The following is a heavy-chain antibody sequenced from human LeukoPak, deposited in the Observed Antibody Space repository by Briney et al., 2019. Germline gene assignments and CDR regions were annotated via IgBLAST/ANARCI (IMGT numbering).Heavy chain of an antibody. CDR3: ARDPNPIFYYYGMDV. Sequence: PGGSLRLSCAASGFTFSSYGMHWVRQAPGKGLEWVAVIWYDGSNKYYADSVKGRFTISRDNSKNTLYLQMNSLRAEDTAVYYCARDPNPIFYYYGMDVWGQGTTVTVSS. CDR2: IWYDGSNK. J-gene: IGHJ6*02. CDR1: GFTFSSYG. D-gene: IGHD3-16*01. V-gene: IGHV3-33*01.